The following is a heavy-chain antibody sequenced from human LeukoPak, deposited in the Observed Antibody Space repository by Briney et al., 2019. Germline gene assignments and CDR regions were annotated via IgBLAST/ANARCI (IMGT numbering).Heavy chain of an antibody. V-gene: IGHV3-21*01. Sequence: NPGRSLRLSCAASGFTFSSYSMNWVRQAPGKGLEWVSSISSSSSYIYYADSVKGRFTISRDNAKNSLYLQMNSLRAEDTAVYYCARDRVLNYFDYWGQGTLVTVSS. CDR1: GFTFSSYS. CDR3: ARDRVLNYFDY. J-gene: IGHJ4*02. CDR2: ISSSSSYI.